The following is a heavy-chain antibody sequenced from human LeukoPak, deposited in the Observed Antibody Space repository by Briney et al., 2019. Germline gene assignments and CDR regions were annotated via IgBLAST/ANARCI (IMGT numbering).Heavy chain of an antibody. Sequence: GGSLRLSCAASGFSFISYEMNWVRQAPGKGLERVSCISTSGNTIYYADSVKGRFTVSRDNARNSLFLQLNSLRAEDMAVYYCARDGPGYSFDSWGQGTLVTVSS. V-gene: IGHV3-48*03. CDR2: ISTSGNTI. CDR1: GFSFISYE. CDR3: ARDGPGYSFDS. D-gene: IGHD5-18*01. J-gene: IGHJ4*02.